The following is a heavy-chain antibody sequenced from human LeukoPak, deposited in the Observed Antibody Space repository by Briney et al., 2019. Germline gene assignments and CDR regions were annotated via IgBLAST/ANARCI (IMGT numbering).Heavy chain of an antibody. V-gene: IGHV3-15*07. Sequence: RPGGSLRLSCAASGFTFSDAWMNWVRQAPGKGLEWVGRIKRETDGGTTDYAAPVKGRFTISRDDSKNTLYLQMNSLKTEDTAVYYCTTGNWGPYWGQGTLVTVSS. CDR2: IKRETDGGTT. CDR3: TTGNWGPY. CDR1: GFTFSDAW. D-gene: IGHD7-27*01. J-gene: IGHJ4*02.